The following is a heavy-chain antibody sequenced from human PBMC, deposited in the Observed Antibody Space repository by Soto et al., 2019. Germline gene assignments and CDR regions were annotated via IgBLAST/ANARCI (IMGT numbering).Heavy chain of an antibody. Sequence: EVQLVESGGGLVQPGGSLRLSCAASGFSFTSYWRDGVRRPPGKGREGVAMINEEEGEKYYVDSVKGRFTISRDNAKNSLYLEMDSLRAEDTAVYYCVTDYDAKGWGTYWGQGNLVTVSS. CDR3: VTDYDAKGWGTY. D-gene: IGHD3-16*01. CDR1: GFSFTSYW. CDR2: INEEEGEK. V-gene: IGHV3-7*04. J-gene: IGHJ4*02.